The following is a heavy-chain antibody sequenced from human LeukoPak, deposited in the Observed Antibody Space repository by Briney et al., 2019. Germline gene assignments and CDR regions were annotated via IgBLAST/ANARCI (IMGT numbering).Heavy chain of an antibody. CDR1: GFTFSSYW. CDR3: ATGRRAGLFDY. CDR2: IKQDGSEK. Sequence: GGSLRLSCAASGFTFSSYWMSWVRQAPGKGLEWVANIKQDGSEKYYVDSVKGRFTISRDNAKNSLYLQMNSLRAEDAAVYYCATGRRAGLFDYWGQGTLVTVSS. V-gene: IGHV3-7*01. J-gene: IGHJ4*02.